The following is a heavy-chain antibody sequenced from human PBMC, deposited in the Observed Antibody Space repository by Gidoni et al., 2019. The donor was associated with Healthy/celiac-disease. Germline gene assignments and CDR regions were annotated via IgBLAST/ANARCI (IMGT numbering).Heavy chain of an antibody. CDR1: GGTFSSYP. CDR2: IIPILGIA. V-gene: IGHV1-69*02. J-gene: IGHJ6*02. CDR3: ARVTNRLGYYYGMDV. Sequence: QVQLVQSGAEVKQPGSSVKVSCKASGGTFSSYPISWVRQAPGKGLGWLGSIIPILGIANYAQKFHGRVTINADKSTSTAYMELSSLRSEDTAVYYCARVTNRLGYYYGMDVWGQGTTVTVSS. D-gene: IGHD1-26*01.